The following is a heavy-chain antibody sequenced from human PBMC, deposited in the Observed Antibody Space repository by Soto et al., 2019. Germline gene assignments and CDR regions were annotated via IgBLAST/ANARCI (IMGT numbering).Heavy chain of an antibody. CDR2: INPSGGST. J-gene: IGHJ6*02. CDR3: ARRLTGAYYYGMDV. V-gene: IGHV1-46*01. Sequence: ASVKVSCKASGFTFPSYYMHWVRQATGQGLEWMGIINPSGGSTSYAQKFQGRVTMTRDTSTSTVYMELSSLRSEDTAVYYCARRLTGAYYYGMDVWGQGTTVTVSS. D-gene: IGHD7-27*01. CDR1: GFTFPSYY.